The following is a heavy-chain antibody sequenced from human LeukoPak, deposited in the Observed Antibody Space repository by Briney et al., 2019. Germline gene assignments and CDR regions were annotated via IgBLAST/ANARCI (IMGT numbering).Heavy chain of an antibody. CDR1: GFTFSNYA. D-gene: IGHD1-26*01. V-gene: IGHV3-23*01. Sequence: PGGSLRLSCAASGFTFSNYAMSWVRQAPGKGLEWVSGISGSGDSTYCADSVKGRFTISRDNYKNTLYLQMDSLRAEDTAVYYCSRGGTYYGSFDYWGLGTLVTVSS. CDR3: SRGGTYYGSFDY. J-gene: IGHJ4*02. CDR2: ISGSGDST.